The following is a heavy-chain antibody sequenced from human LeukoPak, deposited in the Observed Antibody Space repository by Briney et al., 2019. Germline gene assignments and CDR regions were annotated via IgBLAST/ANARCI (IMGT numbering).Heavy chain of an antibody. J-gene: IGHJ3*02. V-gene: IGHV3-64*05. CDR3: AIILFYDSKVAHAFDI. CDR2: ISSNGATT. D-gene: IGHD3-22*01. CDR1: GFTFSSYA. Sequence: GGSLRLSCSASGFTFSSYAMHWVRQAPGKGLEYVSAISSNGATTYYADSVKGRFTISRDNSKNTLYFQMSSLRPEDTAVYYCAIILFYDSKVAHAFDIWGQGTMVTVSS.